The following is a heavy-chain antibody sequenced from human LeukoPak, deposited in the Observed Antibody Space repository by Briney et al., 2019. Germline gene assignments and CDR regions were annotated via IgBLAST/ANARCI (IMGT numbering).Heavy chain of an antibody. V-gene: IGHV4-39*01. J-gene: IGHJ5*02. Sequence: SETLSLTCTVSGGSISSSSYYWGWIRQPPGKGLEWIGSIYYSGSTYYNPSLKSRVTISVDTSKNQFSLKLSSVTAAATAVYYCARRPVTTGANWFDPWGQGTLVTVSS. CDR1: GGSISSSSYY. CDR2: IYYSGST. CDR3: ARRPVTTGANWFDP. D-gene: IGHD4-11*01.